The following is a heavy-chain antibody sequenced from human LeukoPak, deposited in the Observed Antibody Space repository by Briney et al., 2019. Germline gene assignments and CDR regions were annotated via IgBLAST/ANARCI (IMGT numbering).Heavy chain of an antibody. CDR1: GGSFSSDS. CDR3: ARRTPSFSYTYGDAYYYYYTDV. D-gene: IGHD5-18*01. Sequence: SETLSLTCTVSGGSFSSDSRSWVRQPPGQGLEWIGYISYRGSTSYNPSLKSRVPISVDPSKGQLSLKLRPVTAADTAVYYCARRTPSFSYTYGDAYYYYYTDVWGKGTTVTVS. J-gene: IGHJ6*03. V-gene: IGHV4-59*01. CDR2: ISYRGST.